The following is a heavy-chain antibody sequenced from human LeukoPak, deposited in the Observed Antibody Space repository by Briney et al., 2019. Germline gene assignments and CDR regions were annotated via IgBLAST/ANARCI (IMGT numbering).Heavy chain of an antibody. J-gene: IGHJ6*02. Sequence: ASVTVSCKASGYTFTSYYMHWVRQAPGQGLEWMGIINPSGGSTSYAQKFQGRVTMTRDTSTSTVYMELSSLRSEDTAVYYCARLRVITTRDTYYYYGMDVWGQGTTVTVSS. CDR3: ARLRVITTRDTYYYYGMDV. CDR2: INPSGGST. V-gene: IGHV1-46*01. D-gene: IGHD3-22*01. CDR1: GYTFTSYY.